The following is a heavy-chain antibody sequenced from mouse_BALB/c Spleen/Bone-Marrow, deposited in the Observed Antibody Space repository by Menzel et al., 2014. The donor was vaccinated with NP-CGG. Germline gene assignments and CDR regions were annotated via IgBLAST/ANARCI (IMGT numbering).Heavy chain of an antibody. D-gene: IGHD1-1*01. CDR2: ISTGGST. V-gene: IGHV5-6-5*01. CDR3: ARSYYGSFAY. CDR1: GFTFSNYA. J-gene: IGHJ3*01. Sequence: VQLKESGGDLVKPGGSLKLSCAAPGFTFSNYALSWVRQTPEKRLEWVASISTGGSTYYLDSVKGRFTISRDSARNILYLQMSSLRSEDTAMYYCARSYYGSFAYWGQGTLVTVSA.